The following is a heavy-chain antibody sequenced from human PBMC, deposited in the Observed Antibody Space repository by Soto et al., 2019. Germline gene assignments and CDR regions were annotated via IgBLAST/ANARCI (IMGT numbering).Heavy chain of an antibody. Sequence: PSETLSLTCAVYGGSFSGYYWSWIRQPPGKGLEWIGEINHSGSTNYNPSLKSRVTISVDTSKNQFSLKLSSVTAADTAVYYCARAPPPRRRYDYIWGSYRRYFDYWGQGTLVTVSS. CDR1: GGSFSGYY. D-gene: IGHD3-16*02. CDR2: INHSGST. CDR3: ARAPPPRRRYDYIWGSYRRYFDY. V-gene: IGHV4-34*01. J-gene: IGHJ4*02.